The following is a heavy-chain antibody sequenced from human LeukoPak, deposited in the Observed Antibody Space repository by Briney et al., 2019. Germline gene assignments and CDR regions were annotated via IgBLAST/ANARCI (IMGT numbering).Heavy chain of an antibody. CDR3: ARGPYSSGWTYYYYYYGMDV. Sequence: SETLSLTCTVYGESFSGYYWSWIRQPPGKGMEWIGEINHSGSTNYNPSLKSRVTISVDTSKNQFSLKLSSVTAADTAVYYCARGPYSSGWTYYYYYYGMDVWGQGTTVTVSS. D-gene: IGHD6-19*01. CDR1: GESFSGYY. V-gene: IGHV4-34*01. CDR2: INHSGST. J-gene: IGHJ6*02.